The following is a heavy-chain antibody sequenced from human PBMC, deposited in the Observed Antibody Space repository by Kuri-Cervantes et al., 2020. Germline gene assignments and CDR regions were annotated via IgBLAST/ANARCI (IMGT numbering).Heavy chain of an antibody. J-gene: IGHJ5*02. CDR3: ARGVGICSSTSCYVWFDP. Sequence: GESLKISCAASGFTFSSYAMSWVRQAPGKGLEWVSAISGSGGSTYYADSVKGRFTISRDNSKNTLYLQMNSLRAEDTAVYYCARGVGICSSTSCYVWFDPWGQGTLVTVSS. V-gene: IGHV3-23*01. CDR2: ISGSGGST. D-gene: IGHD2-2*01. CDR1: GFTFSSYA.